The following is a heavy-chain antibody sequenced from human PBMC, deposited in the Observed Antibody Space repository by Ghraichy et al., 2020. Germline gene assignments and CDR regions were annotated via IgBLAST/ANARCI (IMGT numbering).Heavy chain of an antibody. CDR2: ITSTSSTK. CDR3: ARGSTVVRFFYNDGMDV. Sequence: GGSLRLSCVGSGFTFSSSRLNWVRQSPGKGLEWVSYITSTSSTKFYADSVKGRFTISRDNAQNSLYLQMNGLRDDDTAVYYCARGSTVVRFFYNDGMDVWGQGTTVTVSS. J-gene: IGHJ6*02. D-gene: IGHD4-23*01. V-gene: IGHV3-48*02. CDR1: GFTFSSSR.